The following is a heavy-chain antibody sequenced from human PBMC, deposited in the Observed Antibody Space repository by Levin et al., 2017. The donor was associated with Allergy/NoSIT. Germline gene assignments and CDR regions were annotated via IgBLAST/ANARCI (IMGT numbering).Heavy chain of an antibody. Sequence: SETLSLTCTVSGGSISSGDYYWSWIRQPPGKGLEWIGYIYYSGSTYYNPSLKSRVTISVDTSKNQFSLKLSSVTAADTAVYYCAREFSYNWFDPWGQGTLVTVSS. D-gene: IGHD2-21*01. J-gene: IGHJ5*02. CDR3: AREFSYNWFDP. CDR1: GGSISSGDYY. V-gene: IGHV4-30-4*01. CDR2: IYYSGST.